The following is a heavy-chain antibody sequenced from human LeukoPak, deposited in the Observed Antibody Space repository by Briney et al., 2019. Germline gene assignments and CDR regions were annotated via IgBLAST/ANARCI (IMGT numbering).Heavy chain of an antibody. Sequence: SETLSLTCTVSGGSISSSSYYWGWIRQPPGKGLEWIGSIYYSGSTYYNPSLKSRVTISVDTSKNQFSLKLSSVTAADTAVYYCARAPAYCSSTSCYRFPAFDIWGQGTMVTVSS. V-gene: IGHV4-39*07. CDR1: GGSISSSSYY. CDR3: ARAPAYCSSTSCYRFPAFDI. CDR2: IYYSGST. J-gene: IGHJ3*02. D-gene: IGHD2-2*01.